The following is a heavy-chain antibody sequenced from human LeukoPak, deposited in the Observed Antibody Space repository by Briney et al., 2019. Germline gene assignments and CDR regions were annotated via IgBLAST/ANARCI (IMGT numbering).Heavy chain of an antibody. V-gene: IGHV4-39*07. CDR1: GGSISSSSYY. D-gene: IGHD5-24*01. J-gene: IGHJ6*03. Sequence: PSETLSPTCTVSGGSISSSSYYWGWIRQPPGKGLEWIGSIYYSGSTYYNPSLKSRVTMSVDTSKNQFSLKLSSVTAADTAVYYCARVKGSRVFEMRAYYYYYYMDVWGKGTTVTVSS. CDR2: IYYSGST. CDR3: ARVKGSRVFEMRAYYYYYYMDV.